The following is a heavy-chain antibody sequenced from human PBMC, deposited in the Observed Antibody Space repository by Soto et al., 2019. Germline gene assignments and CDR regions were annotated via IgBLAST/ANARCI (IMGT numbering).Heavy chain of an antibody. J-gene: IGHJ6*02. CDR3: ARDQGPRSGNYRPHIFDYYYYGMDV. D-gene: IGHD3-10*01. V-gene: IGHV1-69*01. Sequence: QVQLVQSGAEVKKPGSSVKVSCKASGGTFSSYAISWVRQAPGQGLEWMGGIIPIFGTANYAQKFQGRVTITADESTSTAYMELSSLRSEDTAVYYCARDQGPRSGNYRPHIFDYYYYGMDVWGQGTTVTVSS. CDR1: GGTFSSYA. CDR2: IIPIFGTA.